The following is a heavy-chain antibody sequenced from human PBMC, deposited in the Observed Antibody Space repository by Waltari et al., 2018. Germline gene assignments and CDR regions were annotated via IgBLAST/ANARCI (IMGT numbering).Heavy chain of an antibody. CDR3: ARDTLVPAAITPYYYYFGMDV. CDR2: IYYSGNT. D-gene: IGHD2-2*02. CDR1: GGSISGYY. J-gene: IGHJ6*02. Sequence: QVQLQESGPGLVTPSETLSLTCTVSGGSISGYYWNWIRQPPGKGLEWIGSIYYSGNTNYNPSLKSRVTISIDTSKNQFSLKLSSVTAADTAVYYCARDTLVPAAITPYYYYFGMDVWGQGTAVTVS. V-gene: IGHV4-59*01.